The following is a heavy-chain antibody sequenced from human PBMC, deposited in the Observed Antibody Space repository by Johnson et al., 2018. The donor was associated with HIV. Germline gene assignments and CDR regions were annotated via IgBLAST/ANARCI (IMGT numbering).Heavy chain of an antibody. J-gene: IGHJ3*02. CDR2: IRYDGSNK. V-gene: IGHV3-30*02. CDR3: ATLSLIAAPDPFDI. CDR1: GFTFSSYG. D-gene: IGHD6-6*01. Sequence: QVQLVESGGGLVQPGGSLRLSCTASGFTFSSYGMHWVRQAPGKGLEWVAFIRYDGSNKYYADSVKGRFTISRDNSKNTLYLQMNSLRAEDTAVYYCATLSLIAAPDPFDIWGQGTMVTVSS.